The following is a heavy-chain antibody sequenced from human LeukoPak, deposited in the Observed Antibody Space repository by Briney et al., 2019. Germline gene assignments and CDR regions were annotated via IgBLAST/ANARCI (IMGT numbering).Heavy chain of an antibody. D-gene: IGHD3-3*01. CDR3: ARDYYDFWSGYLNWFDP. J-gene: IGHJ5*02. CDR2: IWYDGSND. Sequence: GRSLRLSCAASGFTFSSFGMYWVRQAPGKGLEWVAVIWYDGSNDDYADSVKGRFTISRDNSKNTLYLQMNSLRAEDTALYYCARDYYDFWSGYLNWFDPWGQGTLVTVSS. V-gene: IGHV3-33*01. CDR1: GFTFSSFG.